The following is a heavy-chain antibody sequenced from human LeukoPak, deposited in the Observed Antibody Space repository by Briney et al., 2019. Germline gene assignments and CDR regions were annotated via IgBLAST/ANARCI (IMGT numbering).Heavy chain of an antibody. D-gene: IGHD2-2*01. Sequence: ASVKVSCKVSGYTLTELSIHWVRQAPGKGLEWMGGFDPEDGETIYAQKFQGRVTMTEDTSTDTAYMELSSLRSEDTAVYYCATDAVPAAMYGVWGQGTTVTVSS. CDR3: ATDAVPAAMYGV. CDR2: FDPEDGET. CDR1: GYTLTELS. V-gene: IGHV1-24*01. J-gene: IGHJ6*02.